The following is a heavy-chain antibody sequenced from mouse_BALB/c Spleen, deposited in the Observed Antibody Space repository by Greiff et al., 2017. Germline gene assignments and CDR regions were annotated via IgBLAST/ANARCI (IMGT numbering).Heavy chain of an antibody. J-gene: IGHJ3*01. CDR1: GYTFTDYW. Sequence: QVHVKQPGAELVMPGASVKMSCKASGYTFTDYWMHWVKQRPGQGLEWIGAIDTSDSYTSYNQKFKGKATLTVDESSSTAYMQLSSLTSEDSAVYYCARSDGYTWFAYWGQGTLVTVSA. CDR3: ARSDGYTWFAY. D-gene: IGHD1-2*01. V-gene: IGHV1-69*01. CDR2: IDTSDSYT.